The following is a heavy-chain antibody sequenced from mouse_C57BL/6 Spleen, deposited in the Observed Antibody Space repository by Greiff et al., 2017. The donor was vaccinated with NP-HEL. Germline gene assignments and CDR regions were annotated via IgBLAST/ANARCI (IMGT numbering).Heavy chain of an antibody. CDR1: GFTFSDYY. CDR3: ARDSPSYYGSSHWYFDV. Sequence: EVKLMESGGGLVQPGGSLKLSCAASGFTFSDYYMYWVRQTPEKRLEWVAYISNGGGSTYYPDTVKGRFTISRDNAKNTLYLQMSRLKSEDTAMYYCARDSPSYYGSSHWYFDVWGTGTTVTVSS. J-gene: IGHJ1*03. D-gene: IGHD1-1*01. CDR2: ISNGGGST. V-gene: IGHV5-12*01.